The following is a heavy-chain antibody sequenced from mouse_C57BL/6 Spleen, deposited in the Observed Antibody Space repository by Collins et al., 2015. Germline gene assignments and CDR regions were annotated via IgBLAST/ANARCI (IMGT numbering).Heavy chain of an antibody. CDR2: INTYSGVP. D-gene: IGHD2-1*01. CDR1: GYTFTTYG. V-gene: IGHV9-3*01. Sequence: QIQLVQSGPELKKPGETVKISCKASGYTFTTYGMGWVKQAPGKGLKRMGWINTYSGVPTYADDFKGRFAFSLETSASTAYLQINNLKNEDTATYFFARSFGNYEGWFAYWGQGTLVTVSA. CDR3: ARSFGNYEGWFAY. J-gene: IGHJ3*01.